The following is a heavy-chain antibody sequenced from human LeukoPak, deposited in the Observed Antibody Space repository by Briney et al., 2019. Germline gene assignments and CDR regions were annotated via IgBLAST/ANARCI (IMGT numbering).Heavy chain of an antibody. V-gene: IGHV3-23*01. Sequence: GGSLRLSCAASGFTFSSYAMSWVRQAPGKGLEWVSAISGSGGSTYYADSVKGRFTISRDNSKNTLYLQMNSLKTEDTAVYYCTTDPSYGSGSYYSFDPWGQGTLVTVSS. D-gene: IGHD3-10*01. J-gene: IGHJ5*02. CDR1: GFTFSSYA. CDR2: ISGSGGST. CDR3: TTDPSYGSGSYYSFDP.